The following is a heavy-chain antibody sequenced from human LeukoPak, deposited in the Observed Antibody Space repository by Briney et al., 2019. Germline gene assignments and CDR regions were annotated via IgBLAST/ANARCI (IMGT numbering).Heavy chain of an antibody. CDR2: ISGTGIST. CDR1: GFTFSSYA. Sequence: GGSLRLSCAASGFTFSSYAMSWVRQAPGKGLEWVSAISGTGISTYYGDSVKGRFTISRDNSKNTLYLQMNSLRAEDTAVYYCAKDTESGSSSGIYSYYFDYWGQGTLVTVSS. V-gene: IGHV3-23*01. J-gene: IGHJ4*02. D-gene: IGHD6-6*01. CDR3: AKDTESGSSSGIYSYYFDY.